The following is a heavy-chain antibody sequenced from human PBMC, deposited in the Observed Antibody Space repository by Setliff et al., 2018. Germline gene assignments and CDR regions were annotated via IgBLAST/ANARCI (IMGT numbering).Heavy chain of an antibody. CDR2: IWYDGSNK. D-gene: IGHD5-12*01. Sequence: PGGSLRLSCAASGFTFNNFAMHWVRQAPGKGLEWVAVIWYDGSNKYYADSVKGRFTISRDNSKNTLYLQMNSLRAEDTAVYYCAREKMATNYYYYYMDVWGKGTTVTVSS. V-gene: IGHV3-33*01. CDR3: AREKMATNYYYYYMDV. CDR1: GFTFNNFA. J-gene: IGHJ6*03.